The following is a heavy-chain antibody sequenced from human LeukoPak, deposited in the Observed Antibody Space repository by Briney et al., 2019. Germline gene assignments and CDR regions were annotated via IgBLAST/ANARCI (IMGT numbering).Heavy chain of an antibody. V-gene: IGHV4-38-2*02. J-gene: IGHJ4*02. CDR1: GYSISSDYY. D-gene: IGHD1-26*01. CDR2: VHHSGRT. CDR3: VKSGGYGLIGY. Sequence: SETLSLTCTVSGYSISSDYYWGWIRQPPGKGLEWIGSVHHSGRTYYNPSLKSRVTISVDTSKNQFSLRLNSVTAADTAMYFCVKSGGYGLIGYWGQGTLVTVSS.